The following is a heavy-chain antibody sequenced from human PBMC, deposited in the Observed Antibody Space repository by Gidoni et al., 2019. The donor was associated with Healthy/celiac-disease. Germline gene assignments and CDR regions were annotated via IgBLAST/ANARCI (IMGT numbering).Heavy chain of an antibody. CDR2: ISAYNGNT. J-gene: IGHJ3*02. CDR3: AREVEDYGDYADDAFDI. D-gene: IGHD4-17*01. V-gene: IGHV1-18*01. Sequence: QVQLVQSGAEVKKPGASVKVSCKASGYTFTSYGISWVRQAPGQGLEWMGWISAYNGNTNYAQKLQGRVTMTTDTSTSTAYMELRSLRSDDTAVYYCAREVEDYGDYADDAFDIWGQGTMVTVSS. CDR1: GYTFTSYG.